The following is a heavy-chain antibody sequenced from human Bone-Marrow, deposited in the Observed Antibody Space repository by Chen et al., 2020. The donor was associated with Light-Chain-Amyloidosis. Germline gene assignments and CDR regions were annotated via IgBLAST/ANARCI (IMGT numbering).Heavy chain of an antibody. D-gene: IGHD3-9*01. CDR3: AKDISYDDILPGYPADAFDI. CDR2: SSGSGGSR. Sequence: EVQLVESGGGLLQRGGSLRLSCAASGFAFSSYAMSWVRQAPGKGLEWVSTSSGSGGSRYYEDSVKGRLTISRDNSKNALFLQMNSLRAEDTAVYYCAKDISYDDILPGYPADAFDIWGQGTMVTVSS. J-gene: IGHJ3*02. V-gene: IGHV3-23*04. CDR1: GFAFSSYA.